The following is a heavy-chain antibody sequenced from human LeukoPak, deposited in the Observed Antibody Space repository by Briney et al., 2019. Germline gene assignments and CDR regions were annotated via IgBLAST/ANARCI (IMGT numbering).Heavy chain of an antibody. V-gene: IGHV3-30-3*01. CDR3: AKPKYSSEVFDY. CDR2: ISYDGSNK. J-gene: IGHJ4*02. Sequence: PGGSLRLSCAASGFTFSSYAMHWVRQAPGKGLEWVAVISYDGSNKYYADSVKGRFTISRDNSKNTLYLQMNSLRAEDTALYYCAKPKYSSEVFDYWGQGTLVTVSS. CDR1: GFTFSSYA. D-gene: IGHD6-19*01.